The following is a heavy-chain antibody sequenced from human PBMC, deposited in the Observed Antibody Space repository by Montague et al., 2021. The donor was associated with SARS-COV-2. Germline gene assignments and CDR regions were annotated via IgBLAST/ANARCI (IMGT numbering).Heavy chain of an antibody. D-gene: IGHD3-10*01. CDR2: TYYRSKWYN. CDR3: ARGIWFGELLTGYYYYGMDV. Sequence: CAISGDSVSSNSAAWNWIRQSPSRGLEWLGRTYYRSKWYNDYAVSVKSRITINPDTSKNKFSLQLNSVTPEDTAVYYCARGIWFGELLTGYYYYGMDVWGQGTTVTVSS. J-gene: IGHJ6*02. CDR1: GDSVSSNSAA. V-gene: IGHV6-1*01.